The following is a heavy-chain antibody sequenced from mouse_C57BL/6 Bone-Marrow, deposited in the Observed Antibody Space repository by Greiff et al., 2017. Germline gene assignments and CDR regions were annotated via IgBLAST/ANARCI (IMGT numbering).Heavy chain of an antibody. J-gene: IGHJ4*01. Sequence: QVQLQQSGAELARPGASVKLSCKASGYTFTSYGISWVKQRTGQGLEWIGEIYPRSGNTYYNEKFKGKATLTADKSSSTAYMELRSLTSEDSAVYVGARGYYGSRYYAMEDWGQGTSVTVSS. D-gene: IGHD1-1*01. CDR1: GYTFTSYG. V-gene: IGHV1-81*01. CDR2: IYPRSGNT. CDR3: ARGYYGSRYYAMED.